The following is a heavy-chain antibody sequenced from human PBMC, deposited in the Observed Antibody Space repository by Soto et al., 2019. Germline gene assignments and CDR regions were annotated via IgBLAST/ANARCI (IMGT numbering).Heavy chain of an antibody. Sequence: SSATLSLTCAVYGGSFSGYYWSWIRQPPGKGLEWIGEINHSGSTNYNPSLKSRVTISVDTSKNQFSLKLSSVTAADTAVYYCARVTLHYVWGSYLPFYFDYWGQGTLVTVSS. D-gene: IGHD3-16*02. J-gene: IGHJ4*02. V-gene: IGHV4-34*01. CDR3: ARVTLHYVWGSYLPFYFDY. CDR2: INHSGST. CDR1: GGSFSGYY.